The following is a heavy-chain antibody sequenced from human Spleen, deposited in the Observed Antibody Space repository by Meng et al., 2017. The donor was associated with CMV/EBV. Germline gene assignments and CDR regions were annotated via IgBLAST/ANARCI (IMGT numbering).Heavy chain of an antibody. Sequence: QITLKESGPTLVKPXXXXPLXCTFSGFSLSTSGVGVGWIRQPPGKALEWLALIYWDDDKRYSPSLKSRLTITKDTSKNQVVLTMTNMDPVDTATYYCAHKPSLLPFDYWGQGTLVTVSS. D-gene: IGHD3-22*01. J-gene: IGHJ4*02. CDR3: AHKPSLLPFDY. V-gene: IGHV2-5*02. CDR1: GFSLSTSGVG. CDR2: IYWDDDK.